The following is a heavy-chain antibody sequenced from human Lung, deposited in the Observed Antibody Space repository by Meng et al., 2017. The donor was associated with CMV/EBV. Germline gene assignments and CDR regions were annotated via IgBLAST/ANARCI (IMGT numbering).Heavy chain of an antibody. V-gene: IGHV4-61*01. Sequence: SXTXSLXXTVSYGSVSSGSYYWSWIRQPPGKGLEWIGYIYYSGSTNYNPTLKSRVTISIDTSKNQLSLELCSVTAADTAVYYCARAPRYRSLYGMDVLGQGXTLTVSS. CDR2: IYYSGST. CDR1: YGSVSSGSYY. D-gene: IGHD1-1*01. J-gene: IGHJ6*02. CDR3: ARAPRYRSLYGMDV.